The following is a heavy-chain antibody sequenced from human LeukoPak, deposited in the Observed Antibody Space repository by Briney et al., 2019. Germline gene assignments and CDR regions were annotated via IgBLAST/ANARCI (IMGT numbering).Heavy chain of an antibody. J-gene: IGHJ3*02. CDR2: ISAYNGNT. CDR1: GYTFTSYG. D-gene: IGHD3-22*01. Sequence: GASVKVSCKASGYTFTSYGISWVRQAPGQGLEWMGWISAYNGNTNYAQKLQGRVTMTTGTSTSTAYMELRSLRSDDTAVYYCATSYDSSGARDAFDIWGQGTMVTVSS. CDR3: ATSYDSSGARDAFDI. V-gene: IGHV1-18*01.